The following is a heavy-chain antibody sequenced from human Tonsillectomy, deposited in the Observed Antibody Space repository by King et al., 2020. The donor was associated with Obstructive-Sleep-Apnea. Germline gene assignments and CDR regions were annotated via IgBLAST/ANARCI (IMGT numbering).Heavy chain of an antibody. D-gene: IGHD4-23*01. CDR1: GGSISTYY. CDR3: ARHDGGLNWFDP. Sequence: VQLQESGPGLLKPSETLSLTCTVSGGSISTYYWSWIRQSPGKGLEWIGYIYYSGSTNYNPSLRSRVTISVDTSKNHFSLKLTSVTAADTAVYYCARHDGGLNWFDPWGQGTLVTASS. V-gene: IGHV4-59*08. J-gene: IGHJ5*02. CDR2: IYYSGST.